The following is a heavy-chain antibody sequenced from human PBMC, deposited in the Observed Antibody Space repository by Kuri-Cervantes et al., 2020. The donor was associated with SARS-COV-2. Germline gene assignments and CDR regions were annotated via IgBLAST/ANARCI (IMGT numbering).Heavy chain of an antibody. J-gene: IGHJ4*02. CDR3: ARGTNIAAAGTLDY. CDR2: IYYSGST. Sequence: GSLRLSCTVSGGSVSSGSYYWSWIRQPPGKGLEWIGYIYYSGSTNYNPSLKSRVTISVDTSKNQFSLKLSSVTAADTAVYYCARGTNIAAAGTLDYWGQGTLVTVSS. CDR1: GGSVSSGSYY. V-gene: IGHV4-61*01. D-gene: IGHD6-13*01.